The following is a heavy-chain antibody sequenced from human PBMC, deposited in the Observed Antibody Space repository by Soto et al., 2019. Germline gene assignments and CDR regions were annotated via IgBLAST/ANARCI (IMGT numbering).Heavy chain of an antibody. Sequence: GGSLRLSCAASGFTFSNFAMTWVRQAPGEGLEWVSSISGTDDYTYYADSVKGRFTISRDNARNTLFLHINTLSADHTAMYYCANSSRKYASPIQPFFDPRGPGTLVPVSS. CDR2: ISGTDDYT. V-gene: IGHV3-23*01. CDR1: GFTFSNFA. J-gene: IGHJ5*02. D-gene: IGHD2-2*01. CDR3: ANSSRKYASPIQPFFDP.